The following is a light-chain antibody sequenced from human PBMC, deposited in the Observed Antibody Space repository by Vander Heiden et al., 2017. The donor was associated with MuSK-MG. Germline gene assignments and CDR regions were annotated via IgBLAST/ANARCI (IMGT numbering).Light chain of an antibody. CDR1: QSISSW. CDR3: QQDNSFPRT. Sequence: DIQMTQSPSTLSASVGDRVTITCRASQSISSWLAWYQQKPGKAPKLLIYDASSLESGVPSRFSGRGSVTEFTLTISSLQPDDFATYYCQQDNSFPRTFGQGTKLEIK. V-gene: IGKV1-5*01. J-gene: IGKJ2*01. CDR2: DAS.